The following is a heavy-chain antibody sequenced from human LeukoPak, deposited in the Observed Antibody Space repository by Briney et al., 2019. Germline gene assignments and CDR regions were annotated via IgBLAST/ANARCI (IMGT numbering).Heavy chain of an antibody. V-gene: IGHV3-23*01. CDR1: GFTFSSYA. D-gene: IGHD4-23*01. Sequence: PGGSPRLSCAAAGFTFSSYAMSWVRQAPGKGLEWVSAISGSGGSTYYADSVKGRFTISRDNSKNTLYLQMNSLRAEDTAVYYCAKDRSSGNDYWGQGTLVTVSS. J-gene: IGHJ4*02. CDR3: AKDRSSGNDY. CDR2: ISGSGGST.